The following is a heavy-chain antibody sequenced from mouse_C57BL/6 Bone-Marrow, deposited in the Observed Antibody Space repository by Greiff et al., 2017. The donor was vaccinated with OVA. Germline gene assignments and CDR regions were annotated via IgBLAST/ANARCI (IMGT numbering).Heavy chain of an antibody. V-gene: IGHV1-64*01. Sequence: QDQLQQPGAELVKPGASVKLSCKASGYTFTSYWMHWVKQRPGQGLEWIGMIHPNSGSTNYNEKFKSKATLTVDKSSSTAYMQLSSLTSEDSAVYYCASYDYDLYWYFDVWGTGTTVTVSS. CDR2: IHPNSGST. CDR1: GYTFTSYW. J-gene: IGHJ1*03. CDR3: ASYDYDLYWYFDV. D-gene: IGHD2-4*01.